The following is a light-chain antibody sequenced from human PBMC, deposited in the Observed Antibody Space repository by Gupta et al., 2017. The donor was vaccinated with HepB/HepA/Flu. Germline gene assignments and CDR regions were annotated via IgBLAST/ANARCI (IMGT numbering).Light chain of an antibody. J-gene: IGLJ1*01. CDR2: NDT. CDR3: QSADSSGTFYV. V-gene: IGLV3-25*03. Sequence: SPALTQPPSVSVSPGQTARITCSGDVLPNQYAYWYQQKPGQAPVWIVYNDTERPPATPERFSGSSSGATVTVTTSGVQAEDEADYYCQSADSSGTFYVFGTGTKLTVL. CDR1: VLPNQY.